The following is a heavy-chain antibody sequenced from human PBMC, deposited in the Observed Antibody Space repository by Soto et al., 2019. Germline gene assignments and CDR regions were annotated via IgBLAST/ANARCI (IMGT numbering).Heavy chain of an antibody. D-gene: IGHD2-15*01. J-gene: IGHJ6*03. CDR1: GGSFSGYY. V-gene: IGHV4-34*01. Sequence: SETLSLTCAVYGGSFSGYYWSWIRQPPGKGLEWIGEINHSGSTNYNPSLKSRVTKSVDTSKNQLSLKLNSVTAADTVVYYCARGRMRGYYYYYYMDVWGKGTTVTVS. CDR3: ARGRMRGYYYYYYMDV. CDR2: INHSGST.